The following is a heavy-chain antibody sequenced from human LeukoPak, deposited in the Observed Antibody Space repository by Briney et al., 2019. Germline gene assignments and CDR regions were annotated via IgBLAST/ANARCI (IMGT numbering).Heavy chain of an antibody. Sequence: GGSLRLSCAASGFTFSSYGMHWVRQAPGKGLEWVSVIYSGGSTYYADSVKGRFTISRDNSKNTLYLQMNSLRAEDTAVYYCASWAYYYYGMDVWGQGTTVTVSS. CDR1: GFTFSSYG. CDR2: IYSGGST. V-gene: IGHV3-53*01. CDR3: ASWAYYYYGMDV. J-gene: IGHJ6*02. D-gene: IGHD7-27*01.